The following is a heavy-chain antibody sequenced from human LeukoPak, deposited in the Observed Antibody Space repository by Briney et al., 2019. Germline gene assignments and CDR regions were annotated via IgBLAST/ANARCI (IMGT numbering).Heavy chain of an antibody. CDR2: IYYSGST. CDR3: ARLARNCGGDCYSLDY. D-gene: IGHD2-21*02. V-gene: IGHV4-59*08. Sequence: SETLSLTCAVYGGSFSGYYWSWIRQPPGKGLEWIGYIYYSGSTNYNPSLKSRVTISVDTSKNQFSLKLSSVTAADTAVYYCARLARNCGGDCYSLDYWGQGTLVTVSS. J-gene: IGHJ4*02. CDR1: GGSFSGYY.